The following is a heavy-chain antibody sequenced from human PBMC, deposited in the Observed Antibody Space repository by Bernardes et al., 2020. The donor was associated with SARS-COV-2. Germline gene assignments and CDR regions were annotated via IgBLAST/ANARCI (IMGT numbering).Heavy chain of an antibody. V-gene: IGHV3-33*01. Sequence: GGSLRLSCAASGFTFSSYGMHWVRQAPGKGLEWVAFIWYDGSNKNYADSVKGRFAISRDNSKNTLYLQMNSLRAEDTAVYYCARDAYYYDRSGYYWGKYDYYGMDVGGQGTTVTVSS. CDR3: ARDAYYYDRSGYYWGKYDYYGMDV. J-gene: IGHJ6*02. CDR1: GFTFSSYG. D-gene: IGHD3-22*01. CDR2: IWYDGSNK.